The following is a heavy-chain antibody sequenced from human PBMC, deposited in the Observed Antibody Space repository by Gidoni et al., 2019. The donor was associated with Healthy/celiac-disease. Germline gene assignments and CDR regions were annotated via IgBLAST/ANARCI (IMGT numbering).Heavy chain of an antibody. J-gene: IGHJ4*02. CDR3: ARDLPGAQWELLRSGWSRFDY. D-gene: IGHD1-26*01. CDR2: INPSGGST. V-gene: IGHV1-46*01. Sequence: QVQLVQSGAEVKKPGASVKVSCKAPGYTFTSYYMPWVRQAPGQGLEWMGIINPSGGSTSYAQKFQGRVTMTRDTSTSTVYMELSSLRSEDTAVYYCARDLPGAQWELLRSGWSRFDYWGQGTLVTVSS. CDR1: GYTFTSYY.